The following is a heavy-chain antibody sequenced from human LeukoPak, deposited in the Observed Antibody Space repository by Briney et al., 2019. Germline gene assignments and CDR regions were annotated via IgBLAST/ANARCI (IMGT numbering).Heavy chain of an antibody. J-gene: IGHJ6*03. D-gene: IGHD1-26*01. V-gene: IGHV1-18*01. CDR1: GYTFTSYG. CDR3: ARTRAEVGANNNYYYYMDV. Sequence: ASVKVSYKASGYTFTSYGMSWVGQAPGQGREGMGWISAYNCNTNYAQKPQGRVTMPTDPSTSTAYMELRSLRSDDTAVYYCARTRAEVGANNNYYYYMDVWGKGTTVTISS. CDR2: ISAYNCNT.